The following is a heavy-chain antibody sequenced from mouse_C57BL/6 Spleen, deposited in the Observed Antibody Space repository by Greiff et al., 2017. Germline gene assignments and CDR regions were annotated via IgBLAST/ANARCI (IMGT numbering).Heavy chain of an antibody. CDR3: ARSGSSDRYYAMDY. D-gene: IGHD1-1*01. V-gene: IGHV14-3*01. Sequence: EVQRVESVAELVRPGASVKLSCTASGFNITNTYMHWVKQRPEQGLEWIGRIDPANGNTKYAPKFQGKATITADTSSNTAYLQLSSLTSEDTAIYYCARSGSSDRYYAMDYWGQGTSVTVSS. CDR2: IDPANGNT. CDR1: GFNITNTY. J-gene: IGHJ4*01.